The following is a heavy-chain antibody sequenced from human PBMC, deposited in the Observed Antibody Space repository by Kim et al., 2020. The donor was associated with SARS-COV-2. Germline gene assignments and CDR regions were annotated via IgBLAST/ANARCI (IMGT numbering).Heavy chain of an antibody. J-gene: IGHJ4*02. D-gene: IGHD3-10*01. CDR2: IYHSGST. Sequence: SETLSLTCAVSGGSISSSNWWSWVRQPPGKGLEWIGEIYHSGSTNYNPSLKSRVIISVDKSKNQFSLKLSSVTAADTAVYYCAREGNTLWFGESFRKYYFDYWGQGTLVTVSS. CDR3: AREGNTLWFGESFRKYYFDY. CDR1: GGSISSSNW. V-gene: IGHV4-4*02.